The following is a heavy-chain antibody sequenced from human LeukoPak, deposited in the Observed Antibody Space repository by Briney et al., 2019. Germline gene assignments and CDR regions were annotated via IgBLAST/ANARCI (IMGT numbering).Heavy chain of an antibody. CDR1: GFSFSNHY. Sequence: GGSLRLSCTASGFSFSNHYMRWIRQAPGKGLEWVANINEEGRNKLHLGSVKGRFTVSRDNARNSLYLQMNSLRVEDTAVYYCARVIVAVPGYFDYFDFWGQGVLVTVSS. J-gene: IGHJ4*02. CDR2: INEEGRNK. V-gene: IGHV3-7*01. D-gene: IGHD6-19*01. CDR3: ARVIVAVPGYFDYFDF.